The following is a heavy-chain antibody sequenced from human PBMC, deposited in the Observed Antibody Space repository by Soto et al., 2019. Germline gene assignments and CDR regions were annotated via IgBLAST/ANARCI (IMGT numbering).Heavy chain of an antibody. V-gene: IGHV1-46*03. CDR1: GYTFTSYY. D-gene: IGHD2-15*01. Sequence: ASVKVSCKASGYTFTSYYMHWVRQAPGQGLEWMGIINPSNSTAYAQKFQGRVTMTRDTSTSTVYMELSSLRSEDTAVYYCATVYCSGGSCYSIDYWGQGTLVTVSS. J-gene: IGHJ4*02. CDR3: ATVYCSGGSCYSIDY. CDR2: INPSNST.